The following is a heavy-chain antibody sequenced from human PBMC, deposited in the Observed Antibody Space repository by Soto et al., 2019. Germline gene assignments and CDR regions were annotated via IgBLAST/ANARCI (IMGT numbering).Heavy chain of an antibody. V-gene: IGHV4-39*01. J-gene: IGHJ4*02. Sequence: QLQLQESGPGLVQPSETLSLTCTVSGGSISSSSNHWGWIRQPPGKGLEWIGNIYYSENTYYNPSLKMRVTTAVDTSKNPFSPRLTSVTAADTTVYYCATHPPYGPLDHWGQGTLVTVSS. CDR1: GGSISSSSNH. CDR3: ATHPPYGPLDH. CDR2: IYYSENT. D-gene: IGHD4-17*01.